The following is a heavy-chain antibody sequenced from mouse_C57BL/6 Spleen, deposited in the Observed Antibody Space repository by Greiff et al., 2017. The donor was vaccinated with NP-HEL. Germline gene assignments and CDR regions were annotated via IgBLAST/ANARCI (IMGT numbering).Heavy chain of an antibody. CDR3: ARGDLAMDY. J-gene: IGHJ4*01. CDR1: GYAFSSSW. V-gene: IGHV1-82*01. Sequence: VKLQESGPELVKPGASVKISCKASGYAFSSSWMNWVKQRPGKGLEWIGRIYPGDGDTNYNGKFKGKATLTADKSSSTAYMQLSSLTSEDSAVYFCARGDLAMDYWGQGTSVTVSS. CDR2: IYPGDGDT.